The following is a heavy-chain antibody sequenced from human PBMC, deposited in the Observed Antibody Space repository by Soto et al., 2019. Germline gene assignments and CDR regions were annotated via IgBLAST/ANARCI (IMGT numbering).Heavy chain of an antibody. CDR1: RLTFSSYG. CDR2: ISYDESKK. D-gene: IGHD3-3*01. V-gene: IGHV3-30*03. J-gene: IGHJ6*02. Sequence: GGSLRLSCGASRLTFSSYGMHWVRQAPGKGLEWVALISYDESKKYYADSVKGRFTISRDNSKNTLYLQMDSLRAEDTAVYYCARDFPTYYDFWSGYYSGYYYYYGMDVWGQGTTVTVSS. CDR3: ARDFPTYYDFWSGYYSGYYYYYGMDV.